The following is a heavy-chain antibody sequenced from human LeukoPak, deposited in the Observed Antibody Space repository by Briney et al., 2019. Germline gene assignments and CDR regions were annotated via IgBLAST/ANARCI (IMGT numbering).Heavy chain of an antibody. CDR3: ASGRTRYSYRSRRFGGFDI. Sequence: PAETLSLTCAVYGGSFSGYYWSWIRQPPGKGLEWVGYIYTRGSTNYNPSLKSRVTISADTSKNKFPLKLSSMTAADKAVYYCASGRTRYSYRSRRFGGFDIWGQGTMVTVSS. D-gene: IGHD5-18*01. V-gene: IGHV4-59*01. J-gene: IGHJ3*02. CDR2: IYTRGST. CDR1: GGSFSGYY.